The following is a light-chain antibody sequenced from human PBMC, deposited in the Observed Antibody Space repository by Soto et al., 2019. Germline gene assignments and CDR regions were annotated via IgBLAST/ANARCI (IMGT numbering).Light chain of an antibody. CDR1: QSVSSY. Sequence: MMMTQSPATLSVSPGERVTLSCRASQSVSSYLAWYQQKPGQAPRLLIYDASNRATGIPARFSGSGSGTDFTLTISSLEPEDFAVYYCQQRSNWPGITFGQGTRLEIK. CDR2: DAS. CDR3: QQRSNWPGIT. V-gene: IGKV3-11*01. J-gene: IGKJ5*01.